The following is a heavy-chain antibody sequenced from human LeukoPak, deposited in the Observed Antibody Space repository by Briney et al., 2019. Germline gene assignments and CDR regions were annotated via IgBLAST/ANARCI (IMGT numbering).Heavy chain of an antibody. D-gene: IGHD2-2*01. CDR2: IYYSGST. CDR1: GGSISSYY. Sequence: SETLSLTCTVSGGSISSYYWSWIRQPPGKGLEWIGYIYYSGSTNYNPSLKSRVTISVDRSKNQFSLKLSSVTAADTAVYYCAREEVVVPAAIDYWGQGTLVTVSS. J-gene: IGHJ4*02. CDR3: AREEVVVPAAIDY. V-gene: IGHV4-59*12.